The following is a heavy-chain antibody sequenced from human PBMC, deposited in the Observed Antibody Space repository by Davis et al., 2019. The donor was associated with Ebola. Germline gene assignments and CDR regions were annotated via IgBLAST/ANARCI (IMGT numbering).Heavy chain of an antibody. Sequence: GESLKISCAASGFTFSSYWMHWVRQAPGKGLEWVSVIYSGGSTYYADSVKGRFTISRHNSKNTLYLQMNSLRAEDTAVYYCASSCQYCGNPWGQGTLVTVSS. CDR3: ASSCQYCGNP. CDR2: IYSGGST. D-gene: IGHD2-21*01. J-gene: IGHJ5*02. CDR1: GFTFSSYW. V-gene: IGHV3-53*04.